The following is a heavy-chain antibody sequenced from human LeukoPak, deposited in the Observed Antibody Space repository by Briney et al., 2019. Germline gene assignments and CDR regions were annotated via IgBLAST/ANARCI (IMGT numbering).Heavy chain of an antibody. CDR2: ISYDGRNE. Sequence: GGSLRLSCVASGFTFSDYGMLWVRQPPGKGLEWVAVISYDGRNEHYADSVKGRFTISRDNSKNTVFLQMNSLRAEDTAVYYCARSTVLLWFGELFHDAFDIWGQGTMVTVSS. J-gene: IGHJ3*02. V-gene: IGHV3-30*03. D-gene: IGHD3-10*01. CDR3: ARSTVLLWFGELFHDAFDI. CDR1: GFTFSDYG.